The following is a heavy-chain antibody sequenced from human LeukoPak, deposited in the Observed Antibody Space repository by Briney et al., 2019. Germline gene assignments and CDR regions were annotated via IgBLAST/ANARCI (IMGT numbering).Heavy chain of an antibody. D-gene: IGHD4-17*01. CDR1: GFTFSSYW. J-gene: IGHJ3*02. Sequence: GVSLRLSCAASGFTFSSYWMHWVRQAPGKGLVWVSRINSDGSSTSYADSVKGRFTISRDNAKNTLYLQMNSLRAEDTAVYYCARVGARGAFDIWGQGTMVTVSS. CDR2: INSDGSST. V-gene: IGHV3-74*01. CDR3: ARVGARGAFDI.